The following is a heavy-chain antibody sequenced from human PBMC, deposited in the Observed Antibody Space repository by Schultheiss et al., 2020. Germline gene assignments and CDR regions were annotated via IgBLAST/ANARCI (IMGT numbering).Heavy chain of an antibody. CDR2: IYSGGST. CDR1: GFTVSSNY. D-gene: IGHD6-19*01. J-gene: IGHJ6*02. CDR3: AREGQWLGYYYYGMDV. Sequence: GGSLRLSCAASGFTVSSNYMSWVRQAPGKGLEWVSVIYSGGSTYYADSVKGRFTISRDNSKNKLYLQMNSLRAEDTAVYYCAREGQWLGYYYYGMDVWGQGTTVTVSS. V-gene: IGHV3-66*01.